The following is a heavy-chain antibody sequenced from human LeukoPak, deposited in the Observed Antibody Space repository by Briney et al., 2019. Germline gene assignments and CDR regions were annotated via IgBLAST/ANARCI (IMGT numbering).Heavy chain of an antibody. CDR2: IRSKANSYAT. V-gene: IGHV3-73*01. CDR3: TRLFPYSGRTTD. Sequence: GGSLRLSCAASGFTFSGSAMHCVRQASGKGLEWVGRIRSKANSYATAYAASVKGRFTIARDDSKNTAYLQMNSLKTEDTAVYYCTRLFPYSGRTTDWGQGTLVTVSS. J-gene: IGHJ4*02. CDR1: GFTFSGSA. D-gene: IGHD1-26*01.